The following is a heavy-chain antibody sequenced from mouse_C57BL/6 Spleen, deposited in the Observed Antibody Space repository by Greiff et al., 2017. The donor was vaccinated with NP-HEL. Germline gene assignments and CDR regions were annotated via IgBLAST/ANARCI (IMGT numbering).Heavy chain of an antibody. J-gene: IGHJ4*01. CDR1: GFTFSSYG. Sequence: EVKLMESGGDLVKPGGSLKLSCAASGFTFSSYGMSWVRQTPDKRLEWVATISSGGSYTYYPDSVKGRFTISRDNAKNTLYLQMSSLKSEDTAMYYCARLRGPYYAMDYWGQGTSVTVSS. CDR2: ISSGGSYT. V-gene: IGHV5-6*01. D-gene: IGHD3-3*01. CDR3: ARLRGPYYAMDY.